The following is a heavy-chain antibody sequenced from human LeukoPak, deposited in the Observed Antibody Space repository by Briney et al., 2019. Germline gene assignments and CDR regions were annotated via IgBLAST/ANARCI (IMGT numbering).Heavy chain of an antibody. Sequence: PSETLSLTCTVSDDSVSSSRYYWTWIRQPPGKGLEWIGYIYHGSATYNPSLESRVTLSMDTSKNQYSLKMTSVTAADTAVYYCAGEGGRQWLVSGALDSWGQGTLVTVSS. D-gene: IGHD6-19*01. V-gene: IGHV4-61*01. CDR1: DDSVSSSRYY. J-gene: IGHJ5*01. CDR3: AGEGGRQWLVSGALDS. CDR2: IYHGSA.